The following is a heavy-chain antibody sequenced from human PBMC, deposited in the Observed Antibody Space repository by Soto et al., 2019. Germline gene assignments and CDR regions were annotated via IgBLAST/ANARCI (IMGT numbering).Heavy chain of an antibody. D-gene: IGHD2-15*01. Sequence: GGSLRLSCAASGFTVSSKYMNWVRQAPGKGLEWVSIIWSAGLTYYADSVRGRFTISRDISKNILFLQMDNLRAEDSAIYYCARELPPDLWGQGTLVTVSS. J-gene: IGHJ5*02. CDR3: ARELPPDL. CDR1: GFTVSSKY. CDR2: IWSAGLT. V-gene: IGHV3-53*01.